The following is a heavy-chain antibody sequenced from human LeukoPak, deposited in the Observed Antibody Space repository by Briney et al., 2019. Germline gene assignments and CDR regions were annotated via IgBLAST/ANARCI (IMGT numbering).Heavy chain of an antibody. D-gene: IGHD3-3*01. Sequence: SETLSLTCAVYGGSFSGYYWSWIRQPPGKGLEWIGEINHSGSTNYNPSLKSRVTISVDTSKNQFSLKLSSVTAADTAVYYCARHRRCLLFRHPSFDYWGQGTLVTVSS. V-gene: IGHV4-34*01. CDR2: INHSGST. CDR1: GGSFSGYY. CDR3: ARHRRCLLFRHPSFDY. J-gene: IGHJ4*02.